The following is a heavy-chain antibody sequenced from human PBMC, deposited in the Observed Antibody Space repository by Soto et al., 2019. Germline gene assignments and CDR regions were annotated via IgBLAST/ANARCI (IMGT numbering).Heavy chain of an antibody. CDR1: GLTISRYW. V-gene: IGHV3-7*05. J-gene: IGHJ4*02. CDR3: AGGRYYDY. CDR2: IKQDGREK. Sequence: GGSLRLSCSASGLTISRYWMTWVRQAPGKGLEWVANIKQDGREKYYVDSVKGRFTISRDNAKNSLYLQMNSLRAEDTAVYYCAGGRYYDYCGQGTLVTVSS.